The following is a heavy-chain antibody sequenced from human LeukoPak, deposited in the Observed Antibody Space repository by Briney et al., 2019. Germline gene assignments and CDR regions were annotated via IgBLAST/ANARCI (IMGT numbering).Heavy chain of an antibody. V-gene: IGHV3-30*02. Sequence: GGSLRLSCAASGFIFSIYSMNWVRQAPGKGLEWVAFIRYDGSNKYYADSVKGRFTISRDNSKNTLYLQMNSLRAEDTAVYYCAKDLSGLAVAVLDYWGQGTLVTVSS. CDR2: IRYDGSNK. CDR3: AKDLSGLAVAVLDY. CDR1: GFIFSIYS. J-gene: IGHJ4*02. D-gene: IGHD6-19*01.